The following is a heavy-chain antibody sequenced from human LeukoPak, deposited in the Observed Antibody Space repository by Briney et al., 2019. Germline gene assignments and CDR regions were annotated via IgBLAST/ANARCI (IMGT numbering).Heavy chain of an antibody. D-gene: IGHD2-2*01. V-gene: IGHV3-21*01. CDR1: GFTFSSYS. Sequence: GGSLGLSCAASGFTFSSYSMNWVRQAPGKGLEWVSSISSSSSYIYYADSVKGRFTISRDNAKNSLYLPMNSLRAEDTAVYYCAREGYCSSTSCYRSYYYGMDVWGQGTTVTVSS. J-gene: IGHJ6*02. CDR3: AREGYCSSTSCYRSYYYGMDV. CDR2: ISSSSSYI.